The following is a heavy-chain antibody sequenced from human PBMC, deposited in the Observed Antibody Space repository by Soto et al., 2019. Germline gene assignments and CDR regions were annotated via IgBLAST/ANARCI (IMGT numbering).Heavy chain of an antibody. J-gene: IGHJ6*03. CDR3: ATFRSAYSYSYTMDV. CDR2: IYKDGGNT. D-gene: IGHD3-3*01. CDR1: GFTFTSRW. Sequence: GGSLRLSCTASGFTFTSRWIHWVRQAPGKGLVWVARIYKDGGNTDYAGSVKGRFTVSRDDAKNTLFLQMNSLRVEDTAVYYCATFRSAYSYSYTMDVWGKGTTVTVSS. V-gene: IGHV3-74*01.